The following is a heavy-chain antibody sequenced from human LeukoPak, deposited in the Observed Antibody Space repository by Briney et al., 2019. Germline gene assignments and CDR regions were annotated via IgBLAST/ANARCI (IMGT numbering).Heavy chain of an antibody. CDR1: GGSFGGYY. D-gene: IGHD6-6*01. CDR3: ARASAYSSSSGVNL. J-gene: IGHJ5*02. Sequence: SETLSLTCAVYGGSFGGYYWSWIRQPPGRGLEWIGEINQSGSTNYNPSLKSRVTISVDTSKNQFSLRLSSVTAADTAVYYCARASAYSSSSGVNLWGQGTLVTVSS. V-gene: IGHV4-34*01. CDR2: INQSGST.